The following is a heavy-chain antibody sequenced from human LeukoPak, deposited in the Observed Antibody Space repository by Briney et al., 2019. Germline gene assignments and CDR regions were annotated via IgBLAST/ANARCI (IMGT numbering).Heavy chain of an antibody. V-gene: IGHV1-2*06. Sequence: ASVKVSCKASGYTFTGYYIHWVRQAPGQGLEWMGRINPNSGDTNYAQKFQGRVTMTRDTSISAASMELSRLRSDDTAVYYCTRGSACSGGNCYSDWGQGTLVTVSS. CDR2: INPNSGDT. J-gene: IGHJ4*02. D-gene: IGHD2-15*01. CDR3: TRGSACSGGNCYSD. CDR1: GYTFTGYY.